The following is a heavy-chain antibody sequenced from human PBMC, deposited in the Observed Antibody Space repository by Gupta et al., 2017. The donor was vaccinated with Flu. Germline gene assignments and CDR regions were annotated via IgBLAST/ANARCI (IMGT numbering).Heavy chain of an antibody. Sequence: EVQLLESGGGLIQPGGSLRLSCAASGFTFSSYAMGWVRQSPGKELEWVSAITGSSSSTYYADSVKGRFTISRDNSKNTLYLQLSSLRVEDTAVYYWAKDDIRYCSGGTCRPFDTWGQGTLVTVSS. CDR3: AKDDIRYCSGGTCRPFDT. CDR2: ITGSSSST. J-gene: IGHJ4*02. V-gene: IGHV3-23*01. D-gene: IGHD2-15*01. CDR1: GFTFSSYA.